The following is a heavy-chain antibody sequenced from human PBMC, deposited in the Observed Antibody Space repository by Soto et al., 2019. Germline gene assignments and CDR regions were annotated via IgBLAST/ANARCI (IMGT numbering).Heavy chain of an antibody. CDR3: AREGGNSSSWYWGWFDP. Sequence: ASVKVSCKASGYTFTGYYMHWVRQAPGQGLEWMRWINPNSGGTNCAQKFQGRVTMTRDTSISTAYMELSRLRSDDTAVYYCAREGGNSSSWYWGWFDPWGQGTLVTVSS. V-gene: IGHV1-2*02. CDR2: INPNSGGT. CDR1: GYTFTGYY. J-gene: IGHJ5*02. D-gene: IGHD6-13*01.